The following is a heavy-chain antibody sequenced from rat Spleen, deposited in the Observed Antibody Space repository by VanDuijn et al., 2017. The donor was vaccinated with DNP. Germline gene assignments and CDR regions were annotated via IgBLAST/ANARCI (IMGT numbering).Heavy chain of an antibody. CDR1: GYSITGTY. Sequence: EVQLQESGPGLVKPSQSLSLTCSVTGYSITGTYWGWIRKFPGKKMEWIGHINYSGSTTYNPFLESRISITRDTSKNQFFLQVNSVTTEDTATYYCARWPGYNPPYAMDAWGQGTSVTVSS. V-gene: IGHV3-1*01. CDR3: ARWPGYNPPYAMDA. CDR2: INYSGST. J-gene: IGHJ4*01. D-gene: IGHD1-4*01.